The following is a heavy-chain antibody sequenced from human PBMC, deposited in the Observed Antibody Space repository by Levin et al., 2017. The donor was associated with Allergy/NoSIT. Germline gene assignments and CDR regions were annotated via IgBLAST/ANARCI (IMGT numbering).Heavy chain of an antibody. CDR3: ARRPASDCGGDCYVLDY. Sequence: RGESLKISCKGSGYSFPSYWIGWVRQMPGKGLEWMGIIYPGDSDTRYSPSFQGQVTISADKSISTAYLQWSSLKASDTAMYYCARRPASDCGGDCYVLDYWGQGTLVTVSS. CDR1: GYSFPSYW. CDR2: IYPGDSDT. J-gene: IGHJ4*02. D-gene: IGHD2-21*02. V-gene: IGHV5-51*01.